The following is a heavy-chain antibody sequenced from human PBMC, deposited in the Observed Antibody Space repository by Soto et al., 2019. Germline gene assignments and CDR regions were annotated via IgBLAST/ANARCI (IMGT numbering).Heavy chain of an antibody. D-gene: IGHD1-26*01. CDR1: GASISGNY. CDR3: SKAGFYSGSSGRVDY. CDR2: IYYSGAT. Sequence: SETLWVTCNVSGASISGNYWSWIRQPPGKGLEWIGCIYYSGATNYNPSLESRVTITVDTPSSEFSLMLTSVTPAATAVYYCSKAGFYSGSSGRVDYCGRRSRSTVS. V-gene: IGHV4-59*03. J-gene: IGHJ4*02.